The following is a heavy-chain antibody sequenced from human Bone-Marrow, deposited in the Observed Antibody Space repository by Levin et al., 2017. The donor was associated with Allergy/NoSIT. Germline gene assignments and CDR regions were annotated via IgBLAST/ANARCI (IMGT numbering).Heavy chain of an antibody. J-gene: IGHJ3*02. Sequence: SCSASGFTFSDYYMSWIRQAPGKGLEWVSYISGGGSNLYYADSVKGRFTISRDNAKKSLYLQMNSLRADDTAVYYCARVTSSSWYYAFNIWGQGTMVTVSS. CDR1: GFTFSDYY. D-gene: IGHD6-13*01. CDR3: ARVTSSSWYYAFNI. V-gene: IGHV3-11*01. CDR2: ISGGGSNL.